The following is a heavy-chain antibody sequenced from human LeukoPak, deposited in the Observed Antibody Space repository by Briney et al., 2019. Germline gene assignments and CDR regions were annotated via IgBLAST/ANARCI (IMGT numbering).Heavy chain of an antibody. CDR1: GYTFTSYG. Sequence: ASVKVSCKASGYTFTSYGISWVRQAPGQGLEWMGWISAYNGNTNYAQKLQGRVTMTTDTSTSTAYMELRNLRSDDTAVYYCARDRDYGSGSYYNPPIDYWGQGTLVTVSS. CDR2: ISAYNGNT. CDR3: ARDRDYGSGSYYNPPIDY. V-gene: IGHV1-18*01. J-gene: IGHJ4*02. D-gene: IGHD3-10*01.